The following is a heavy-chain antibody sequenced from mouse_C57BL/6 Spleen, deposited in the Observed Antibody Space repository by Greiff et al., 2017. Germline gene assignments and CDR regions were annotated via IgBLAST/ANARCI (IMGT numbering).Heavy chain of an antibody. V-gene: IGHV1-54*01. CDR3: ARRGYDDGSSHEGFAY. CDR1: GYAFTNYL. Sequence: QVTLKESGAELVRPGTSVKVSCKASGYAFTNYLIEWVKQRPGQGLEWIGVINPGSGGTNYNEKFKGKATLTADKSSSTAYMQLSSLTSEDSAVXFCARRGYDDGSSHEGFAYWGQGTLVTVSA. J-gene: IGHJ3*01. D-gene: IGHD1-1*01. CDR2: INPGSGGT.